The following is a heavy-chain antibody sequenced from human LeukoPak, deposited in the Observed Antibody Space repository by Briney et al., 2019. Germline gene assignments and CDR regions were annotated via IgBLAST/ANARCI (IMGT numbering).Heavy chain of an antibody. D-gene: IGHD4-17*01. CDR2: IYHSGST. V-gene: IGHV4-59*01. J-gene: IGHJ4*02. CDR3: ARDEGDYVIFH. CDR1: GDSISTYY. Sequence: SETLSLTCTVSGDSISTYYWSWIRQSPGKGLEWIGYIYHSGSTKYNPSLKSRVTISVDTSKKQFSLKLSSVAAADTAVYYCARDEGDYVIFHWGQGTLVTVSS.